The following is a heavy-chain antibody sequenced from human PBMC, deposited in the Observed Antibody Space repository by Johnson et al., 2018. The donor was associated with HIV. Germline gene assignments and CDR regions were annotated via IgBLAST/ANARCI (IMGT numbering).Heavy chain of an antibody. J-gene: IGHJ3*01. V-gene: IGHV3-30*04. D-gene: IGHD3-16*02. CDR2: ISYDGRNK. Sequence: QMLLVESGGGVVQPGRSPRLACAASGFTFSSYPMHWVRQAPGKGLEWVAVISYDGRNKYYADSVKGRFTISRDNSKNRLYLQMNNLTIEDTAVYSCARDFGLGDLSYETVDAFDFWGPGTLVTVSS. CDR1: GFTFSSYP. CDR3: ARDFGLGDLSYETVDAFDF.